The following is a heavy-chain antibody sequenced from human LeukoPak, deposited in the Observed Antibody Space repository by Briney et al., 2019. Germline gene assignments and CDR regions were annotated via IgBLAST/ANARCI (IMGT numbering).Heavy chain of an antibody. CDR2: INPNSGGT. D-gene: IGHD6-13*01. CDR1: GYTFTGYY. Sequence: ASVKVSCKASGYTFTGYYMHWVRQAPGQGLEWMGRINPNSGGTNYAQKFQARVTMTRDTSISTAYMELSRLRSDDTAVYYCARDQGIAALDAFDIWGQGTMVTVSS. J-gene: IGHJ3*02. V-gene: IGHV1-2*06. CDR3: ARDQGIAALDAFDI.